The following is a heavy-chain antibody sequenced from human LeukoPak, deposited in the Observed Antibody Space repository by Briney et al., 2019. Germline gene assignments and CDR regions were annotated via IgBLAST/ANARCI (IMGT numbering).Heavy chain of an antibody. V-gene: IGHV3-23*01. D-gene: IGHD2-21*01. CDR2: ISVSGNT. Sequence: GGSLRLSCAASGFTFNKYAMSWVRQAPGKGLEWVSAISVSGNTYHADSVKGRFTISRDSSKNTLYLQMNRLRAEDAAVYYCAKAPVTTCSGAYCYPFDYWGQGTLVTVSS. CDR3: AKAPVTTCSGAYCYPFDY. CDR1: GFTFNKYA. J-gene: IGHJ4*02.